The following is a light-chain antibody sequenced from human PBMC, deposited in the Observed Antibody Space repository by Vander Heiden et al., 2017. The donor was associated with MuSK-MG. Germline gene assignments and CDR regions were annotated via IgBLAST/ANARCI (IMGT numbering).Light chain of an antibody. CDR3: QQRSSWPPSIT. V-gene: IGKV3-11*01. CDR1: QSVSSY. CDR2: DAA. J-gene: IGKJ5*01. Sequence: EIVLTQSPATLSLSPGQRATLSCRASQSVSSYLAWYQQKPGQGPRLLIYDAAKRDTGIPARFSASGCGTDFTLTISSLEPEDFGVYYCQQRSSWPPSITFGQGTRLEIK.